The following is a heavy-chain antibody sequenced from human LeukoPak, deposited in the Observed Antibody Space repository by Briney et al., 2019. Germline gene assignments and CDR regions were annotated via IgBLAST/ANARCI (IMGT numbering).Heavy chain of an antibody. J-gene: IGHJ5*02. CDR3: ARSSNWFDP. CDR1: GGSISSYY. CDR2: IYYSGST. V-gene: IGHV4-59*08. Sequence: SETLSLTCTVSGGSISSYYWSWIRQPPGKGLEWIGYIYYSGSTNYNPSLKSRVTISVDTSKNQFSLKLSSVTAADTAVYYCARSSNWFDPWGQGTLVTVSS.